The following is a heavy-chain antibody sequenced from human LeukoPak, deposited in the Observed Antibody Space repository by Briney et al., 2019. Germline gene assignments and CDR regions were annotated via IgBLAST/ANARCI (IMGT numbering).Heavy chain of an antibody. V-gene: IGHV3-23*01. Sequence: GGSLRLSCATSGFSFSSYAMSWVRQAPGKGLEWVSAMSSSDDGRYYAASVRGRFTISRETSRSTLYLQMNSLRAEDAAVYYCAKAPVTSCRGAFCYPFDYWGQGTLVTVSS. J-gene: IGHJ4*02. CDR2: MSSSDDGR. CDR3: AKAPVTSCRGAFCYPFDY. D-gene: IGHD2-15*01. CDR1: GFSFSSYA.